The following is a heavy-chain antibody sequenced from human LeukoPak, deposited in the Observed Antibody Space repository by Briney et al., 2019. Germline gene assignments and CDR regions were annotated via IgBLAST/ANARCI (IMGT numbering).Heavy chain of an antibody. Sequence: SETLSLTCTVSGGSISSYYWSWIRQPAGKGLEWIGRIYTSGITNYNPSLKSRVTMSVDTSKNQFSLKLSSVTAADTAVYYCARYCSSTTCYTRGGDYWGQGTLVTVSS. J-gene: IGHJ4*02. V-gene: IGHV4-4*07. CDR2: IYTSGIT. D-gene: IGHD2-2*02. CDR3: ARYCSSTTCYTRGGDY. CDR1: GGSISSYY.